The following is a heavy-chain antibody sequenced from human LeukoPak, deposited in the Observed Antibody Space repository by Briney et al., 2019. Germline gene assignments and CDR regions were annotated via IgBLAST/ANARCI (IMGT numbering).Heavy chain of an antibody. CDR3: ARVWWFGELAGLDY. Sequence: SETLSLTCTVSGGSVSSYYWSWIRQPPGKGLEWIGYIYYSGSTNYNPSLKSRVTISVDTSKNQFSLKLSSVTAADTAVYYCARVWWFGELAGLDYWGQGTLVTVSS. V-gene: IGHV4-59*02. D-gene: IGHD3-10*01. CDR1: GGSVSSYY. CDR2: IYYSGST. J-gene: IGHJ4*02.